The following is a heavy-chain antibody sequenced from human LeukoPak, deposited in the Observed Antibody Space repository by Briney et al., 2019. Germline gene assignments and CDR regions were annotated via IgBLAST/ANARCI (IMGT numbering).Heavy chain of an antibody. CDR3: ARDSGGEATDFYFDY. CDR2: INPSGGST. Sequence: ASVKVSCKASGYTFTSYYMHWVRQAPGQGLEWMGIINPSGGSTSYAQKFQGRVTMTRDTSTSTVYMELSSLRSEDTAVYYCARDSGGEATDFYFDYWGQGTLVTVSS. CDR1: GYTFTSYY. J-gene: IGHJ4*02. V-gene: IGHV1-46*01. D-gene: IGHD3-16*01.